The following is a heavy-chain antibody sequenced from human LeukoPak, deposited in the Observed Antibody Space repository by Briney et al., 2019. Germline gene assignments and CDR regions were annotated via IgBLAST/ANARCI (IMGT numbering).Heavy chain of an antibody. Sequence: SETLSLTCTVSGGSISSGGYYWSWIRQHPGKGLEWIGYIYYSGSANYNPSLKSRVTISVDTSKNQFSLKLSSVTAADTAVYYCAREGSSGVADYYYYGMDVWGQGTTVTVSS. CDR1: GGSISSGGYY. CDR3: AREGSSGVADYYYYGMDV. V-gene: IGHV4-61*08. J-gene: IGHJ6*02. CDR2: IYYSGSA. D-gene: IGHD6-6*01.